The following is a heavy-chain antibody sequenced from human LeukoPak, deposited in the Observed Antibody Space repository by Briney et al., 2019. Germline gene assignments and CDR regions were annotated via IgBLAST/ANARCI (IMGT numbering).Heavy chain of an antibody. CDR2: VYYSGSA. D-gene: IGHD6-19*01. J-gene: IGHJ4*02. V-gene: IGHV4-59*01. Sequence: SETLSLTCTVSGGSINNFWSWIRQPPGKGLEWIGYVYYSGSANYNPSLKSRVTISVDTSKIQFSLKLSSVTAADTATYYCARETSLAGFASGLGFNYWGQGILVTVSS. CDR3: ARETSLAGFASGLGFNY. CDR1: GGSINNF.